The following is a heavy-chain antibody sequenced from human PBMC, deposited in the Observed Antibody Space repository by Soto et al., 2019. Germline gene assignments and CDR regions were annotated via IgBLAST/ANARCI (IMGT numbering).Heavy chain of an antibody. CDR3: AKVGRTYYDFWCGLNMKYYFDY. CDR2: LSDSGGST. CDR1: GFTFSSYA. J-gene: IGHJ4*02. V-gene: IGHV3-23*01. D-gene: IGHD3-3*01. Sequence: GGSLRLSCAASGFTFSSYAMSWVRQAPGKGLEWVSALSDSGGSTYYADSVKGRFNISRDNSKNTLYLQMNSLRAEDTAVYYCAKVGRTYYDFWCGLNMKYYFDYWGQGALVAVSS.